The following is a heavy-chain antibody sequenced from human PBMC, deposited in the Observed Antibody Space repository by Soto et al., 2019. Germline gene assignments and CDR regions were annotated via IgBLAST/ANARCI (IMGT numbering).Heavy chain of an antibody. Sequence: SEILCLTCTVSCGSISGSSDYCGWIRQPPGKGLEWIGSIYYSGSTYYNPSLKSRVTISVDTSKNQCSLKLSSVTAADTAVYYCASHFTGWFSPQPLGSEFGPYYFDYWGQGTLVTVSS. CDR1: CGSISGSSDY. J-gene: IGHJ4*02. CDR2: IYYSGST. CDR3: ASHFTGWFSPQPLGSEFGPYYFDY. D-gene: IGHD3-9*01. V-gene: IGHV4-39*01.